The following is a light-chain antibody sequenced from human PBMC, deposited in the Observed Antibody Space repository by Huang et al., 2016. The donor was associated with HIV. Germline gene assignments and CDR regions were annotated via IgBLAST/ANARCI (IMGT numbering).Light chain of an antibody. J-gene: IGKJ4*01. CDR1: QDIKTY. Sequence: VIWMTQSPPLVSASQGDRVTINCRVGQDIKTYLAWYQQKPGKAPELLIYSASVLKDGVPSRFNGSGSGTQFSLTISCLQTEDFATYFCQQYHAFPLTFGAGTKVEI. CDR3: QQYHAFPLT. V-gene: IGKV1D-8*03. CDR2: SAS.